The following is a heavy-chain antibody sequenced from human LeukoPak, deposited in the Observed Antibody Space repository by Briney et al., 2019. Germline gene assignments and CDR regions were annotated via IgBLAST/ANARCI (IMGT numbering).Heavy chain of an antibody. V-gene: IGHV3-48*04. J-gene: IGHJ3*02. D-gene: IGHD1-26*01. CDR2: ISSSSSTI. CDR1: GFTFSSYW. Sequence: GGSLRLSCAASGFTFSSYWMSWVRQAPGKGLEWVSYISSSSSTIYYADSVKGRFTISRDNAKNSLYLQMNSLRAEDTAVYYCARDVGVGATRVSAFDIWGQGTMVTVSS. CDR3: ARDVGVGATRVSAFDI.